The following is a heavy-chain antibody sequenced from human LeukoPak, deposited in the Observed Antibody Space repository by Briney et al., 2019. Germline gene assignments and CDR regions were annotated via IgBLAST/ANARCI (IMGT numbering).Heavy chain of an antibody. V-gene: IGHV1-18*01. J-gene: IGHJ5*02. CDR3: ARGPGIPSIAARPSWFDP. Sequence: ASVKVSCKASGYTFTSYGISWVRQAPGQGLEWMGWISAYNGNTNYAQKLQGRVTMTTDTSTSTAYMELRSLRSDDTAVYYCARGPGIPSIAARPSWFDPWGQGTLVTVSS. CDR2: ISAYNGNT. CDR1: GYTFTSYG. D-gene: IGHD6-6*01.